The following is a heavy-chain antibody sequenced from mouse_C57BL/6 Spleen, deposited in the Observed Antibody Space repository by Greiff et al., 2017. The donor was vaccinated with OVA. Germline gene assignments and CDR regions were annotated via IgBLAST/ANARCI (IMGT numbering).Heavy chain of an antibody. J-gene: IGHJ4*01. Sequence: EVQLQQSGPELVKPGASVKISCKASGYTFTDYYMNWVKQSHGKSLEWIGDINPNNGGTSYNQKFKGKATLTVDKSSSTAYMELRSLTSEDSAVYYCARIYYGNYPYYYAMDYWGQGTSVTVSS. CDR1: GYTFTDYY. D-gene: IGHD2-1*01. V-gene: IGHV1-26*01. CDR2: INPNNGGT. CDR3: ARIYYGNYPYYYAMDY.